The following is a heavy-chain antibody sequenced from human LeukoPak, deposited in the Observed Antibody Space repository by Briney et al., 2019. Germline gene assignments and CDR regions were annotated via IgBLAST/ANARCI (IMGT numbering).Heavy chain of an antibody. D-gene: IGHD1-26*01. CDR1: GFTFSSYS. Sequence: GGSLRLSCAASGFTFSSYSMTWVRQAPGKGLEWVSSISSSSSYIFYADSVKGRFTISRDNAKNSLYLQMNSLRAEDTAVYYCARDRSYYENFDYWGQGTLVTVSP. CDR2: ISSSSSYI. CDR3: ARDRSYYENFDY. J-gene: IGHJ4*02. V-gene: IGHV3-21*01.